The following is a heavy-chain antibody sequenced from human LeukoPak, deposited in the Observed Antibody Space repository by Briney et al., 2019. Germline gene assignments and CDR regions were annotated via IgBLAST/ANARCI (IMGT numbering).Heavy chain of an antibody. CDR2: IYHSGST. V-gene: IGHV4-59*01. J-gene: IGHJ4*02. Sequence: PSETLSLTCGFYGESFSDYYWGWIRQPPGKGLEWIGDIYHSGSTNYNPSLKSRVTISVDTSKNQFSLKLSSVTAADTAVYYCARRLVGQTFDYWGQGTLVTVSS. CDR3: ARRLVGQTFDY. CDR1: GESFSDYY. D-gene: IGHD3-10*01.